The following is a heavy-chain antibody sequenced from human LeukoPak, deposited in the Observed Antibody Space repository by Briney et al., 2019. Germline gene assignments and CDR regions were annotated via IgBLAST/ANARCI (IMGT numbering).Heavy chain of an antibody. V-gene: IGHV3-23*01. CDR1: GFSFSSDG. CDR2: ILGLGGAGRT. CDR3: AHGTMYQLDY. Sequence: GTLRLSCSASGFSFSSDGMSWVRQAPGKGLEWVSGILGLGGAGRTYYADSVKGRFTISRDNSKNTLYLQMNSLRAEDTAVYYCAHGTMYQLDYWGQGTLVTVSS. D-gene: IGHD2-2*01. J-gene: IGHJ4*02.